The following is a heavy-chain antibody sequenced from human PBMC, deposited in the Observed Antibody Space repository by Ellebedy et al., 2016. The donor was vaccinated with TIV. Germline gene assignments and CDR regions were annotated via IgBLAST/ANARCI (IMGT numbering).Heavy chain of an antibody. J-gene: IGHJ4*02. CDR1: GDTFSGYY. CDR3: ASRAVGDVGYSDF. Sequence: AASVKASCKTSGDTFSGYYIHWVRQAPGQGLEWMGWINPNTGDTNYAQRFQGRVTMTRDTSISTAFMELGRLTSDDTAVYYCASRAVGDVGYSDFWGQGSLVIVSS. V-gene: IGHV1-2*02. CDR2: INPNTGDT. D-gene: IGHD2-21*01.